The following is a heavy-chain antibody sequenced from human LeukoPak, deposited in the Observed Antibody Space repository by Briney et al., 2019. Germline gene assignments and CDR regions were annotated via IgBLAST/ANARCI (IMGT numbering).Heavy chain of an antibody. Sequence: GGSLRLSCAASGFTLKTYAMSWLGQAPGKGLEGVSIFSDAADSPIYANSVKGRFTSSRDDLKNTLFLQKNSLRGKDSAIYYCAKLPTRWLLDYFDYWGPGTVVSVCS. J-gene: IGHJ4*02. V-gene: IGHV3-23*01. CDR2: FSDAADSP. CDR3: AKLPTRWLLDYFDY. CDR1: GFTLKTYA. D-gene: IGHD2-21*02.